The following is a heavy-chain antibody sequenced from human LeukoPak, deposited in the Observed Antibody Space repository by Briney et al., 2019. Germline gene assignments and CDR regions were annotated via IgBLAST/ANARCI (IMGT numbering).Heavy chain of an antibody. Sequence: SETLSLTCAVYGGSFSGYYWSWIRQPPGKGLEWIGEINHSGSTNYNPSLKSRVTISVDTSKNQFSLKLSSVTAADTAVYYCARDQYYYDSSGYSPFDYWGQGTLVTVSS. D-gene: IGHD3-22*01. CDR3: ARDQYYYDSSGYSPFDY. CDR2: INHSGST. V-gene: IGHV4-34*01. CDR1: GGSFSGYY. J-gene: IGHJ4*02.